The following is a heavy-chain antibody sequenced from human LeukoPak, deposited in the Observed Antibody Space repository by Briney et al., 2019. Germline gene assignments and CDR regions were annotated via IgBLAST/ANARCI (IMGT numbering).Heavy chain of an antibody. CDR2: INPNSGGT. CDR1: GYTFTGYY. J-gene: IGHJ5*02. Sequence: ASVKVSCEASGYTFTGYYMHWVRQAPGQGLEWMGWINPNSGGTNYAQKFQGRVTMTRDTSISTAYMELSRLRSDDTAVYYCLRGYCSSTSCYNWFDPWGQGTLVTVSS. D-gene: IGHD2-2*01. V-gene: IGHV1-2*02. CDR3: LRGYCSSTSCYNWFDP.